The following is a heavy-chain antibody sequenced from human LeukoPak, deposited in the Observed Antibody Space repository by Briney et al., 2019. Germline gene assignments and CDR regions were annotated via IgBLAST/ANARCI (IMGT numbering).Heavy chain of an antibody. CDR1: GFTFSSYA. J-gene: IGHJ6*02. CDR3: AKANYGSSGYYYYGMDV. V-gene: IGHV3-23*01. Sequence: GGSLRLSCAASGFTFSSYAMSWVRQAPGKGLEWVSAISGSGGSTYYADSVKGRFTISRDNSKNTLYLQMNSLRAEDTAVYYCAKANYGSSGYYYYGMDVWGQGTTVTVSS. D-gene: IGHD3-22*01. CDR2: ISGSGGST.